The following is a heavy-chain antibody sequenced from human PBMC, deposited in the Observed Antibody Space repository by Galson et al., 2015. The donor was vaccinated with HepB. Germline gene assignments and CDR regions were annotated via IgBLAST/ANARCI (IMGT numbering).Heavy chain of an antibody. J-gene: IGHJ5*02. CDR3: ARSGYSGYGRNWFDP. D-gene: IGHD5-12*01. Sequence: SVKVSCKASGYTFTGYYMHWVRQAPGQGLEWMGWINPNSGGTNYAQKFQGRVTMTRDTSISTAYMELSRLRSEDTAVYYCARSGYSGYGRNWFDPWGQGTLVTVSS. CDR1: GYTFTGYY. V-gene: IGHV1-2*02. CDR2: INPNSGGT.